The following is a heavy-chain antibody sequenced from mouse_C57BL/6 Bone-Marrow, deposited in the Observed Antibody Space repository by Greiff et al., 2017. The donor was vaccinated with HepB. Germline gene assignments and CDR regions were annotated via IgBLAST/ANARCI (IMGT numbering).Heavy chain of an antibody. CDR3: TTRHYDVDY. D-gene: IGHD2-4*01. V-gene: IGHV14-4*01. Sequence: EVQLQQSGAELVRPGASVKLSCTASGFNIKDDYMHWVKQRPEQGLEWIGWIDPENGDTEYASKFQGKATITADTSSNTAYLQLSSLTSEDTAVYYCTTRHYDVDYWGQGTTLTVSS. CDR1: GFNIKDDY. J-gene: IGHJ2*01. CDR2: IDPENGDT.